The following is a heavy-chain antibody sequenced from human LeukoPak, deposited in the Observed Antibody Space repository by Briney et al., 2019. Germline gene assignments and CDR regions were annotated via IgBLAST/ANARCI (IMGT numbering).Heavy chain of an antibody. Sequence: PSETLSLTCTVSGGSISSYYWSWIRQPAGKGLEWIGRIYTSGSTNYNPSLKSRVTISVDTSKNQFSLKLSSVTAADTAVYYCARGRITMVRGSTPLRYFDLWGRGALVTVSS. D-gene: IGHD3-10*01. J-gene: IGHJ2*01. CDR3: ARGRITMVRGSTPLRYFDL. CDR2: IYTSGST. V-gene: IGHV4-4*07. CDR1: GGSISSYY.